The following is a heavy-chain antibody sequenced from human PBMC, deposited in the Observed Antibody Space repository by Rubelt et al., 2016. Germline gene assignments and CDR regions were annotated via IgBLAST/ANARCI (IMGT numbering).Heavy chain of an antibody. J-gene: IGHJ4*02. D-gene: IGHD7-27*01. V-gene: IGHV3-66*01. Sequence: EVQLVESGGGLVQPGGSLRLSCAASGFTVSSNYMSWVRQAPGKGLEWGSVIYSGGSTYSADSVKGRFTISRGNARDALYVQMNSLRAEATAVYYCARNWGFDYWGQGTLVTVSS. CDR3: ARNWGFDY. CDR2: IYSGGST. CDR1: GFTVSSNY.